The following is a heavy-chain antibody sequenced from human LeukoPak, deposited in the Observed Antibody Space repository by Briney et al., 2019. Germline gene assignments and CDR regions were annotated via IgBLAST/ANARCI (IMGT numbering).Heavy chain of an antibody. CDR2: IYPGDSDT. J-gene: IGHJ4*02. CDR1: GYRFTSYW. V-gene: IGHV5-51*01. D-gene: IGHD5-12*01. CDR3: ARQKTGQPQYSGFDY. Sequence: GESLKISCKGSGYRFTSYWIGWVRQMPGKGLEWMGIIYPGDSDTRYSPSFQGQVTISADKSTSTAYLQWSSLKASDTAMYYCARQKTGQPQYSGFDYWGQGTLVTVSS.